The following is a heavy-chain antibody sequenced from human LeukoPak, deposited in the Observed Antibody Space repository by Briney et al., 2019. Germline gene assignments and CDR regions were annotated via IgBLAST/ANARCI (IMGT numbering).Heavy chain of an antibody. CDR1: GIAFKNAW. Sequence: GSLRLSCAVPGIAFKNAWLTWVRQAPGKGLEWVGRIRDKTAGGTIEYAAPVKGRFTISRDDSKSTLYLQMNSLKIEDTAMYFCTTDEGKAAAPFDYWGQGTLVTVSS. J-gene: IGHJ4*02. CDR3: TTDEGKAAAPFDY. V-gene: IGHV3-15*01. CDR2: IRDKTAGGTI. D-gene: IGHD6-13*01.